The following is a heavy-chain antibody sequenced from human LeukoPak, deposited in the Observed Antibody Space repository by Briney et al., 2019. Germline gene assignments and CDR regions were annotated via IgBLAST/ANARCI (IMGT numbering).Heavy chain of an antibody. CDR3: ATGARYCSSTSCYINWFDP. J-gene: IGHJ5*02. D-gene: IGHD2-2*02. CDR2: IYYSGST. V-gene: IGHV4-31*03. Sequence: SETLSLTCTVSGGSISSGGYYWSWIRQHPGKGLEWIGYIYYSGSTYYNPSLKSRVTISVDTSKNQLSLKLSSVTAADTAVYYCATGARYCSSTSCYINWFDPWGQGTLVTVSS. CDR1: GGSISSGGYY.